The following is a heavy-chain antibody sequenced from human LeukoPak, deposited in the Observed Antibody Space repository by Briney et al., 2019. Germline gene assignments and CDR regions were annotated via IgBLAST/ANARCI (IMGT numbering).Heavy chain of an antibody. Sequence: PGGSLRLSCAASVFTFSTYAMRWVRQAPGKGLEWVSAVSGGGDYTYYADSVRGRFTISRDNSKNTLFLQMDSLRAEDTAHYYCAKDPRAGYYYDCSYDSRLWGQGTLVTVSS. D-gene: IGHD3-22*01. CDR3: AKDPRAGYYYDCSYDSRL. CDR1: VFTFSTYA. J-gene: IGHJ1*01. V-gene: IGHV3-23*01. CDR2: VSGGGDYT.